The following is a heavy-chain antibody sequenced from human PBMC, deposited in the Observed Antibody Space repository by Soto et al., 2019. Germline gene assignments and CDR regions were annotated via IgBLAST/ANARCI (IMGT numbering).Heavy chain of an antibody. CDR2: ISYDGSNK. J-gene: IGHJ4*02. V-gene: IGHV3-30*03. Sequence: PGGSLRLSCAASGFTFSSYGMHWVRQAPGKGLEWVAVISYDGSNKYYADSVKGRFTISRDNSKNTLYLQMNSLRADDTAVYYCATGRTILLTTMEFDYWGQGTLVTVSS. CDR1: GFTFSSYG. D-gene: IGHD3-9*01. CDR3: ATGRTILLTTMEFDY.